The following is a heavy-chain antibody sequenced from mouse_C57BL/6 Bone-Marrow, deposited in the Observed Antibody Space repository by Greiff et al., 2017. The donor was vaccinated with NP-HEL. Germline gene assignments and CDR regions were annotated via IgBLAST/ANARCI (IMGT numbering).Heavy chain of an antibody. V-gene: IGHV14-3*01. D-gene: IGHD1-1*01. CDR2: IDPANGNT. Sequence: EVQLQQSVAELVRPGASVKLSCTASGFNIKNTYMHWVKQRPEQGLEWIGRIDPANGNTKYAPKFPGKATITADTSSNTAYLQLSSLTSEDTAIYYCARWDYYGSSPFAYGGQGTLVTVSA. CDR3: ARWDYYGSSPFAY. CDR1: GFNIKNTY. J-gene: IGHJ3*01.